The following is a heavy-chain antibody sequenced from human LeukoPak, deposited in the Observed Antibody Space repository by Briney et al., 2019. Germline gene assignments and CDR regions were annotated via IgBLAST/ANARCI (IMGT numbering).Heavy chain of an antibody. CDR1: GFTFSTYA. CDR3: ARGLRYYDSSGYLNY. J-gene: IGHJ4*02. CDR2: ISYDGDNK. V-gene: IGHV3-30-3*01. Sequence: GGSLRLSCAASGFTFSTYAMHWVRQAPGKGLEWMAVISYDGDNKYYADSVQGRFTISRDNSKNTLYLQMNSLRAEDTAVYHCARGLRYYDSSGYLNYWGQGTLVTVSS. D-gene: IGHD3-22*01.